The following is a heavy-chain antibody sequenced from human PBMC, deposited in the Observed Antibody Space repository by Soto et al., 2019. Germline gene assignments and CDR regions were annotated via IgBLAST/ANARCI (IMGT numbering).Heavy chain of an antibody. CDR3: ARGSRMRIPAASGRDYCYQGLDV. CDR1: GGSFSGYY. CDR2: INHWGSI. Sequence: QVQLQQWGAGLLKPSETLSLNCAVYGGSFSGYYWSWIRQPPGKGLEWLGEINHWGSINYNPSLKSRVTMSVGTSKNQYSLKLSSGAAADTAVFYCARGSRMRIPAASGRDYCYQGLDVWGQGTAVTVSS. D-gene: IGHD2-15*01. V-gene: IGHV4-34*01. J-gene: IGHJ6*02.